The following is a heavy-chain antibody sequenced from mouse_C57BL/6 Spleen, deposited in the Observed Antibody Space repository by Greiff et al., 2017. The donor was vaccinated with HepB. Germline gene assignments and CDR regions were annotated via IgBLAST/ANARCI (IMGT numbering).Heavy chain of an antibody. J-gene: IGHJ4*01. CDR3: ARPTASYYYAIDY. V-gene: IGHV1-4*01. CDR1: GYTFTSYT. CDR2: INPSSGYN. D-gene: IGHD1-2*01. Sequence: VQLQESGAELARPGASVKMSCKASGYTFTSYTMHWVKQRPGQGLEWIGYINPSSGYNKYNQKFKDKATLTADKSSSTAYMQLSSLTSEDSAVYYCARPTASYYYAIDYWGQGTSVTVSS.